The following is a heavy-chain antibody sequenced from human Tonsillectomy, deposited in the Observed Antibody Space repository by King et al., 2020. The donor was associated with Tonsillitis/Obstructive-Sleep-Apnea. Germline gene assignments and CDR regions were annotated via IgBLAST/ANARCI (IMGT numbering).Heavy chain of an antibody. Sequence: VQLQESGPGLVKPSETLSLTCTVSGGSISSYYWSWIRQPPGKGLEWIGYIYYSGSTNYNPSLKSRVTISVDTSKNQFSLKLSSVTAADTAVYYCARAPREQWLVGGFDYWGQGTLVTVSS. V-gene: IGHV4-59*01. CDR3: ARAPREQWLVGGFDY. CDR2: IYYSGST. CDR1: GGSISSYY. D-gene: IGHD6-19*01. J-gene: IGHJ4*02.